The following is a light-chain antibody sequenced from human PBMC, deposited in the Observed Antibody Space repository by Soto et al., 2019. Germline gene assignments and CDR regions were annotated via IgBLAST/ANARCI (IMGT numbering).Light chain of an antibody. CDR2: GNI. CDR3: QSYDSSLSGLYV. CDR1: NSNIGAGYE. V-gene: IGLV1-40*01. Sequence: QSALTQPPSVSGAPGQRVIISCTCSNSNIGAGYEVHWFQQLPGTAPKLLIYGNINRPSGVPDRLSGSKSGTSASLAITGLQPEDEADYYCQSYDSSLSGLYVLGTGTKLTVL. J-gene: IGLJ1*01.